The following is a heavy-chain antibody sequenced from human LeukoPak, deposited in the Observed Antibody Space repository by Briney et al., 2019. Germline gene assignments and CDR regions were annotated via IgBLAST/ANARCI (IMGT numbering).Heavy chain of an antibody. CDR3: ARSKTGYQLGGFDY. J-gene: IGHJ4*02. CDR1: GFTFSSYA. D-gene: IGHD7-27*01. V-gene: IGHV3-23*01. CDR2: ISGSGLST. Sequence: GGFLRLSCAASGFTFSSYAMSWVRQAPGKGLEWVSGISGSGLSTYYADSVKGRFTFSRDNSKNTLYLQMNSLRAEDTAVYYCARSKTGYQLGGFDYWGQGTLVTVSS.